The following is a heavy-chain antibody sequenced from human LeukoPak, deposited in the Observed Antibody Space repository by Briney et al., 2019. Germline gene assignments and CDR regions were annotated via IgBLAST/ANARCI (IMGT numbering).Heavy chain of an antibody. V-gene: IGHV3-7*01. Sequence: GGSLRLSCAASGFTFSGYWMSWVRQAPGKGLEWVANIKQDGSEKYYVDSVKGRFTISRDNAKNSLYLQMNSLRAEDTAVYYCAKVDYYDSSGYYYHIDYWGQGTLVTVSS. D-gene: IGHD3-22*01. CDR2: IKQDGSEK. CDR3: AKVDYYDSSGYYYHIDY. CDR1: GFTFSGYW. J-gene: IGHJ4*02.